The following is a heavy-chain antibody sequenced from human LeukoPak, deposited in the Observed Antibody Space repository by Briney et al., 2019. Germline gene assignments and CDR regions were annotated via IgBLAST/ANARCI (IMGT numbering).Heavy chain of an antibody. CDR2: INIGGTNT. CDR1: GFTFNDYY. Sequence: GGSLRLSCAASGFTFNDYYMSWIRQAPGKGLEWLSYINIGGTNTHYADSVKGRSTISRDNAKKSLYLEMNNLRAEDTAVYYCATDGAGFDTWGQGVLVTVSS. V-gene: IGHV3-11*01. J-gene: IGHJ5*02. CDR3: ATDGAGFDT.